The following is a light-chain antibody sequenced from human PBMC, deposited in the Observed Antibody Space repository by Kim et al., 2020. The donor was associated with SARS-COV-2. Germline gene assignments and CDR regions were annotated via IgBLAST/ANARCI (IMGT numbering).Light chain of an antibody. Sequence: SYELTQPPSLSVSPGQTVTITCTGDRLGDSYVCWYQQKPGQSPVKVIYEDNKRPAGISERFSGSNSGNTASLTIRETQPMDEADYFCQAWDSSTSWVFGG. CDR2: EDN. V-gene: IGLV3-1*01. J-gene: IGLJ3*02. CDR3: QAWDSSTSWV. CDR1: RLGDSY.